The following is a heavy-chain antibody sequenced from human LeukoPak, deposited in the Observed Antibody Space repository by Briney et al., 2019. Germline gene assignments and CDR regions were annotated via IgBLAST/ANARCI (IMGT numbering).Heavy chain of an antibody. CDR3: ARHSPAVGYYDSSGYYSWLDP. CDR1: EFSFGSNY. Sequence: GGSLRLSCAASEFSFGSNYMTWVRQAPGKGLEWVSLIYSGGSTYYADSVKGRFTISRDNSKNTLYLQMNSLRAEDTAVYYCARHSPAVGYYDSSGYYSWLDPWGQGTLVTVSS. V-gene: IGHV3-66*04. J-gene: IGHJ5*02. CDR2: IYSGGST. D-gene: IGHD3-22*01.